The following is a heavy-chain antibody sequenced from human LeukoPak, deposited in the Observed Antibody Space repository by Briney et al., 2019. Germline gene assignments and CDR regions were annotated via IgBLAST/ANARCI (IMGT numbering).Heavy chain of an antibody. CDR2: INAGNGDT. V-gene: IGHV1-3*01. CDR3: ARGLWSAHRREYYFDS. CDR1: GYTFTNYA. J-gene: IGHJ4*02. Sequence: ASVKVSCKASGYTFTNYAVNWLRQAPGQRLEWMGWINAGNGDTKFSQNYQARVTITRDASASTAYMELSSLTSEDTAVYFCARGLWSAHRREYYFDSWGQGTLVTVSS. D-gene: IGHD3-3*01.